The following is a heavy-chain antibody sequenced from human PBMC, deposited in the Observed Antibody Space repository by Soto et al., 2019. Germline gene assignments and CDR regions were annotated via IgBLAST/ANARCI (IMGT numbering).Heavy chain of an antibody. J-gene: IGHJ4*02. V-gene: IGHV4-59*02. Sequence: QVQLQESGPGLVKPSATLPLTCSVSDGSVTGYCWSWIRQPPGKGLEWIGCIDYNGRAHYKPSLPCRVSMSLDTSNNHFSLKLSSVTTTDTAVYYCARGPDHSKVGYWGQGTLVTVSS. D-gene: IGHD4-4*01. CDR2: IDYNGRA. CDR1: DGSVTGYC. CDR3: ARGPDHSKVGY.